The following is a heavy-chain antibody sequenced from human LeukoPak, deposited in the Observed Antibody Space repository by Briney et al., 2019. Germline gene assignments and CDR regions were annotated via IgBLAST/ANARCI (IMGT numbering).Heavy chain of an antibody. CDR3: ARELDYGGNSFEY. Sequence: GGSLRLSCAASGFTFSSYSMNWVRQAPGKGLEWVSYISSSSTIYYADSVKGRFTISRDNAKNSLYLQMNSLRAEDTAVYYCARELDYGGNSFEYWGQGTLATVSS. V-gene: IGHV3-48*04. D-gene: IGHD4-23*01. CDR2: ISSSSTI. CDR1: GFTFSSYS. J-gene: IGHJ4*02.